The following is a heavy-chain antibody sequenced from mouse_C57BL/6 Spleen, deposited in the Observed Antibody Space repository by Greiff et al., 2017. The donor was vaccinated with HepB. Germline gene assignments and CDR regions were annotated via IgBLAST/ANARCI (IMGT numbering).Heavy chain of an antibody. D-gene: IGHD1-1*01. V-gene: IGHV2-2*01. CDR2: IWSGGST. CDR3: ARGDGSSSAWFAY. Sequence: VKLQESGPGLVQPSQSLSITCTVSGFSLTSYGVHWVRQSPGKGLEWLGVIWSGGSTDYNAAFISRLSISKDNSKSQVFFKMNRLQADDTAIYYCARGDGSSSAWFAYWGQGTLVTVSA. J-gene: IGHJ3*01. CDR1: GFSLTSYG.